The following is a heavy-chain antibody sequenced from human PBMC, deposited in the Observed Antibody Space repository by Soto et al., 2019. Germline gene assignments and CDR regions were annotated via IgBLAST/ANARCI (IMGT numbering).Heavy chain of an antibody. CDR3: ARGVIGGTFNWFDP. CDR1: GWSFSGYY. J-gene: IGHJ5*02. CDR2: INHSGST. D-gene: IGHD2-21*01. Sequence: QVQLQQWGAGLLKPSEPLSLTCAVYGWSFSGYYWSWLRQPPGKGLEWIGEINHSGSTNYNPSLKSRVTISVDTSKNQFSLKRSSVTAADTAVYYCARGVIGGTFNWFDPWGKGTLVTVSS. V-gene: IGHV4-34*01.